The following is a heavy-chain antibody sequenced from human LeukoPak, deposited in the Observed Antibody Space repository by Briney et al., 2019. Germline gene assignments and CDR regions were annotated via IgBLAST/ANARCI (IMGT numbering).Heavy chain of an antibody. CDR3: ARGKPGYSFDY. J-gene: IGHJ4*02. Sequence: GGSLRLSCAASGFTVSSNYMNWVRQAPGEGLEWVSVIYSGGSTYYADSVKGRFTISRDNSENTLYLQMNSLRAEDTAVYYCARGKPGYSFDYWGQGTLVTVSS. CDR1: GFTVSSNY. V-gene: IGHV3-53*01. CDR2: IYSGGST.